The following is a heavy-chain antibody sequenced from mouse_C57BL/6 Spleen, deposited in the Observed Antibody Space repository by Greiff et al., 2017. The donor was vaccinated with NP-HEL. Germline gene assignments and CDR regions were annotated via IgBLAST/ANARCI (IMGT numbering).Heavy chain of an antibody. CDR3: ARGNGNYWFAY. J-gene: IGHJ3*01. V-gene: IGHV1-18*01. Sequence: EVKLQQSGPELVKPGASVKIPCKASGYTFTDYNMDWVKQSHGKSLEWIGDINPNNGGTIYNQKFKGKATLTVDKSSSTAYMELRSLTSEDTAVYYCARGNGNYWFAYWGQGTLVTVSA. CDR2: INPNNGGT. CDR1: GYTFTDYN. D-gene: IGHD2-1*01.